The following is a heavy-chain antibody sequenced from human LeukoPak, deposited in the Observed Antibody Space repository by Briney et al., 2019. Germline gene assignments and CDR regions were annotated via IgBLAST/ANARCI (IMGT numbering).Heavy chain of an antibody. CDR2: ISAYNGNT. J-gene: IGHJ6*02. CDR3: ARDLDIVVVPVVSRHDGLDV. D-gene: IGHD2-2*01. CDR1: GYIYTNYG. V-gene: IGHV1-18*01. Sequence: GASVKVSCKASGYIYTNYGISWVRQAPGQGLEWMGWISAYNGNTNYVQKFQGRVTMTTDTSTTTAYMELRSLRSDDTAVYYCARDLDIVVVPVVSRHDGLDVWGQGTTVTVSS.